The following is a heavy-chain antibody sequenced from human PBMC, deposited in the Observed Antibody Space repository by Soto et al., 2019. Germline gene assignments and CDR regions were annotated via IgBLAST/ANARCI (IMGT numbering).Heavy chain of an antibody. D-gene: IGHD3-10*01. CDR2: IYHSVST. V-gene: IGHV4-38-2*02. CDR1: GYSINSDDY. CDR3: ARLLITMVRGVIPSDGWFDP. J-gene: IGHJ5*02. Sequence: PSETLSLTCTVSGYSINSDDYWGWIRQPPGKGLEWIASIYHSVSTFYNPSLRSRVTISIDTSKNQFSLRLTAVTAADTAMYYCARLLITMVRGVIPSDGWFDPWGQGTLVTVSS.